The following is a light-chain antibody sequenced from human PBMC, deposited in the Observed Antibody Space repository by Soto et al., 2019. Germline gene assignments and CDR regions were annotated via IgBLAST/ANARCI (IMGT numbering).Light chain of an antibody. CDR2: GAT. CDR1: QSVSGSA. Sequence: EIVLTQSPGTLSLSPGDRATLSCRAGQSVSGSALAWYQQKGGQAPRLLVFGATNRATGIPGRFSGSGSGADFTLTITRLEPEDFAVYYCHQYGSSPWTFGQGTKVEVK. V-gene: IGKV3-20*01. CDR3: HQYGSSPWT. J-gene: IGKJ1*01.